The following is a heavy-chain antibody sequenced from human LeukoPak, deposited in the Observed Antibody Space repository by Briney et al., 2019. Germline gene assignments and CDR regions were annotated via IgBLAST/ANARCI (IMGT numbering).Heavy chain of an antibody. CDR1: GYTFTSYG. CDR3: ARAHMTTVTLGDY. CDR2: INPNSGVT. D-gene: IGHD4-11*01. J-gene: IGHJ4*02. Sequence: GASVKVSCKASGYTFTSYGISWVRQAPGQGLEWMGWINPNSGVTNYAQKFQGRVTLTRDTPISTAYMEVSRLRSDDTAVYYCARAHMTTVTLGDYWGQGTLVTVSS. V-gene: IGHV1-2*02.